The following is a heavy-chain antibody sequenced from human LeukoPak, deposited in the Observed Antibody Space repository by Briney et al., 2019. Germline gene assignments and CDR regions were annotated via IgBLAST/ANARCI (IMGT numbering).Heavy chain of an antibody. V-gene: IGHV1-2*02. CDR2: INPNSGGT. D-gene: IGHD3-22*01. Sequence: GASVKVSCKASGYTFTGYYMHWVRQAPGQGLEWMGWINPNSGGTNYAQKFQGRVTMTRDTSISTAYMELSRLRSDDTAVYYCARVAGSSGYYQFDPWGQGTLVTVSS. CDR1: GYTFTGYY. CDR3: ARVAGSSGYYQFDP. J-gene: IGHJ5*02.